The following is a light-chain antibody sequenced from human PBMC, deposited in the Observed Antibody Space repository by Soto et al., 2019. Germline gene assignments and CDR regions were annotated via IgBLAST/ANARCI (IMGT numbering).Light chain of an antibody. CDR2: RDN. J-gene: IGLJ1*01. CDR3: AAWDDTVRSYV. CDR1: ISNIGTNY. Sequence: QSVLTQPPSVSGTPGQRVTISCSGGISNIGTNYVHWFQQLPGTAPKVLSNRDNQRPSGVPDRFSGSKSGTSASLAISGLRSEDEADYYCAAWDDTVRSYVFGTGTKLTVL. V-gene: IGLV1-47*01.